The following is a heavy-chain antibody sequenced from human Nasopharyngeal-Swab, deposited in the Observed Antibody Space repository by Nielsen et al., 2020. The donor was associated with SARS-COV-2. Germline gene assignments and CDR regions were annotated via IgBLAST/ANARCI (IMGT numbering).Heavy chain of an antibody. CDR3: LTVTYGMDV. V-gene: IGHV1-69*04. CDR1: GCTFSSYA. CDR2: IIPILGIA. J-gene: IGHJ6*02. Sequence: SSVTVSCKASGCTFSSYAISWVRQAPGQGLEWMGRIIPILGIANYAQKFQGRVTITADKSTSTAYMELSSLRSEDTAVYYCLTVTYGMDVWGQGTTVTVSS. D-gene: IGHD4-17*01.